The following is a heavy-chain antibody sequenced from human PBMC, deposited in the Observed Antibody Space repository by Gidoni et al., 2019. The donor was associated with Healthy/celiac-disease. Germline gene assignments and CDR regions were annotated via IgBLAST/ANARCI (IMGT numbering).Heavy chain of an antibody. J-gene: IGHJ4*02. CDR3: ARDRGDYGDYGPAY. D-gene: IGHD4-17*01. CDR2: ISYDGSNK. V-gene: IGHV3-30*03. CDR1: GFPFSRYG. Sequence: QVQLVESGGGVVQPGRSLRLSCAASGFPFSRYGMHWVRQAPGKGLEWVAVISYDGSNKYYADSVKGRFTISRDNSKNTLYLQMNSLRAEDTAVYYCARDRGDYGDYGPAYWGQGTLVTVSS.